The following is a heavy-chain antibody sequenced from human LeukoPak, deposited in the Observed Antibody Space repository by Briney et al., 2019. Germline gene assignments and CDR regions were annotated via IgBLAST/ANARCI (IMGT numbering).Heavy chain of an antibody. CDR2: IYYSGST. D-gene: IGHD2-15*01. J-gene: IGHJ5*02. CDR1: GGSISSSSYY. CDR3: ARVGYCSGGSCYSVGWFDP. Sequence: SETLSLTCTVSGGSISSSSYYWGWIRQPPGKGLEWIGSIYYSGSTYYNPSLKSRVTISVDTSKNQFSLKLSSVTAADTAVYYCARVGYCSGGSCYSVGWFDPWGQGTLVTVSS. V-gene: IGHV4-39*07.